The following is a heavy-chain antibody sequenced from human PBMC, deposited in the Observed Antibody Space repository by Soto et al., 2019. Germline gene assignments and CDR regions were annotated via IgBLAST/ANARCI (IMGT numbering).Heavy chain of an antibody. J-gene: IGHJ5*02. CDR1: GFTFSSYW. Sequence: GGSLRLSCVASGFTFSSYWMHWARQIPGQGLVWVARINTDGSSTAYADSVKGRFTISRDNAKNTLYLQLNSLRTEDTAVYYCARDFYTRGAWRLGTLVTVSS. CDR2: INTDGSST. CDR3: ARDFYTRGA. D-gene: IGHD3-16*01. V-gene: IGHV3-74*01.